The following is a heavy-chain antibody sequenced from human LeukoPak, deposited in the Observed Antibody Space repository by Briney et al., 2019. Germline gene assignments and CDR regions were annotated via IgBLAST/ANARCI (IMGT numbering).Heavy chain of an antibody. CDR1: GFTFSSYA. Sequence: PGRSLRLSCAASGFTFSSYALHWVRQAPGKGLERVALISNDGSNQYYADSVKGRFTISGDNSKNTVYLQMNSLRVEDTAVYYCARDETKRGYSYGTSPFNYWGQGTLVTVSS. J-gene: IGHJ4*02. D-gene: IGHD5-18*01. CDR3: ARDETKRGYSYGTSPFNY. CDR2: ISNDGSNQ. V-gene: IGHV3-30*04.